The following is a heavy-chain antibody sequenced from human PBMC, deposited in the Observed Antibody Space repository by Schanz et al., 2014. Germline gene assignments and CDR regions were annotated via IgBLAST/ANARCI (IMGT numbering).Heavy chain of an antibody. CDR1: GFIFSSYS. CDR3: VSQTGSPNY. V-gene: IGHV3-48*01. J-gene: IGHJ4*02. CDR2: VSRSTPDI. D-gene: IGHD6-13*01. Sequence: EVQLVESGGDLVQPGGSLRLSCAASGFIFSSYSLNWVRQAPGKGLEWVSYVSRSTPDIYYADSVKGRFTMSRDNAKNSLYLQMTSLRAEDTAVYFCVSQTGSPNYWGQGTLVTVSS.